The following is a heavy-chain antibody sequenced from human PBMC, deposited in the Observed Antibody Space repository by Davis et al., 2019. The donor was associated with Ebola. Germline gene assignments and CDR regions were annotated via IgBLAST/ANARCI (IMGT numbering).Heavy chain of an antibody. J-gene: IGHJ5*02. CDR3: ARARLELRINWFDP. CDR1: GGTFSSYA. D-gene: IGHD1-7*01. Sequence: AASVKVSCKASGGTFSSYAISWVRQAPGQGLEWMGRIIPILGIANYAQKFQGRVTITADKSTSTAYMELSSLRSEDTAVYYCARARLELRINWFDPWGQGTLVTVSS. CDR2: IIPILGIA. V-gene: IGHV1-69*04.